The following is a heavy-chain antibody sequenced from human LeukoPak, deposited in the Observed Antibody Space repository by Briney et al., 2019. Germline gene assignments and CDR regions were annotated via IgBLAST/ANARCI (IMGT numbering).Heavy chain of an antibody. CDR3: ARGGYYGSGSPCDY. J-gene: IGHJ4*02. D-gene: IGHD3-10*01. CDR1: GYTFTGYY. CDR2: INPNSGGT. Sequence: GASVKVSCKASGYTFTGYYMHWVRQAPGQGLEWMGWINPNSGGTNYAQKFQGRVTMTRDTSTSTVYMELSSLRSENTAVYYCARGGYYGSGSPCDYWGQGTLVTVSS. V-gene: IGHV1-2*02.